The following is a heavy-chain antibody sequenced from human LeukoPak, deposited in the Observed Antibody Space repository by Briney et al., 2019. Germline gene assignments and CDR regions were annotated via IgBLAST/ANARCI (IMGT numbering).Heavy chain of an antibody. Sequence: SETLSLTCTVSGGSISSSSYYWGWIRQPPGKGLESIGYIYKSGSGTTNYSPSLKSRVIISVDTAKNQFSLKLSSVTVADTAVYYCARARAWHDTSGFYFDYWGQGSQVTVAS. CDR2: IYKSGSGTT. V-gene: IGHV4-61*05. CDR1: GGSISSSSYY. J-gene: IGHJ4*02. D-gene: IGHD3-22*01. CDR3: ARARAWHDTSGFYFDY.